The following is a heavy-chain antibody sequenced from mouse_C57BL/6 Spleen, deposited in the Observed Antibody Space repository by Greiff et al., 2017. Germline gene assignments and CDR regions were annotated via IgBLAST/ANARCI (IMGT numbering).Heavy chain of an antibody. CDR2: ISDGGSYT. Sequence: EVQLVESGGGLVKPGGSLKLSCAASGFTFSSYAMSWVRQTPEKRLEWVATISDGGSYTYYPDNVKGRFTISRDNAKNNLYLQMSNLKSEDTAMYYCAREFITTVVADWYFDVWGTGTTVTVSS. CDR1: GFTFSSYA. CDR3: AREFITTVVADWYFDV. D-gene: IGHD1-1*01. V-gene: IGHV5-4*01. J-gene: IGHJ1*03.